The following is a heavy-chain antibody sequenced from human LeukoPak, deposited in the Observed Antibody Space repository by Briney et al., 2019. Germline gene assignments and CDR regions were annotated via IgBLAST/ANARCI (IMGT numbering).Heavy chain of an antibody. V-gene: IGHV4-34*01. CDR3: ARSPLHSGDYRFDL. J-gene: IGHJ4*02. D-gene: IGHD4-17*01. CDR2: INHGRNA. CDR1: GGSFSGYF. Sequence: SETLSLTCAVYGGSFSGYFWSWVRQSPGKGLEWIGEINHGRNANYDPSLKSRVTISVDTSNKKLSLNMTSVTAADTPVYYCARSPLHSGDYRFDLWGQGTLVTVSS.